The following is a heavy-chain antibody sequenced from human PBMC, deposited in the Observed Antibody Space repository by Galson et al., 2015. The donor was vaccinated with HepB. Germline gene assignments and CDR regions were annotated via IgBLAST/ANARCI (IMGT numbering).Heavy chain of an antibody. V-gene: IGHV3-73*01. D-gene: IGHD1-26*01. CDR2: IRSKDNSYAT. CDR3: TRRRYSGSSYDAFDI. J-gene: IGHJ3*02. CDR1: GFTFSGSA. Sequence: SLRLSCAASGFTFSGSAMHWVRQASGKGLEWVGRIRSKDNSYATAYAASVKGRFTISRDDSKNTAYLQMNSLKTEDTAVYYCTRRRYSGSSYDAFDIWGQGTMVTVSS.